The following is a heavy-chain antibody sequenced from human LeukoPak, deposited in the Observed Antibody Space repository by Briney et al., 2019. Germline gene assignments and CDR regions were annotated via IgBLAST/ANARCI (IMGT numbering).Heavy chain of an antibody. CDR2: VYYSEST. J-gene: IGHJ4*02. V-gene: IGHV4-38-2*01. D-gene: IGHD6-6*01. Sequence: SETLSLTCAVSGYSVISGYYWGWIRQPPGKGLEWIGSVYYSESTFYNPSFKSRVTILVDTSKHQFSLKLSSVTAADTAVYYCARVGAARQSYYFDYWGQGTLVTVSS. CDR1: GYSVISGYY. CDR3: ARVGAARQSYYFDY.